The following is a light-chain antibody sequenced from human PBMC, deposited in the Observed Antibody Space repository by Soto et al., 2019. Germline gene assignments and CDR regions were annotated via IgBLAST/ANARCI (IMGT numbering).Light chain of an antibody. V-gene: IGLV2-11*01. CDR3: CSYAGSYTLV. J-gene: IGLJ3*02. Sequence: QSALTQPRSVSGSPGQLVTISCTGTSSDVGGHNYVTWYQHHPGKAPKLMIYDVNKRPSGVPDRFSGSKSGNTASLTISGLQAEDEADYYCCSYAGSYTLVFGGGTKLTVL. CDR1: SSDVGGHNY. CDR2: DVN.